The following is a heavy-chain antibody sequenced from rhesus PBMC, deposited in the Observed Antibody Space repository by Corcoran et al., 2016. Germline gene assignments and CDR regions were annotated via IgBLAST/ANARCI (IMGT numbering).Heavy chain of an antibody. CDR3: ARDAPGYYYAFDF. V-gene: IGHV4-173*01. CDR1: GGSISSNS. CDR2: LSGSSGST. Sequence: QLQLQESGPGLVKPSETLSLTCAVSGGSISSNSWSWLRQPPGKGLEWFGRLSGSSGSTDYNPSLKSRGTFATDTSKNQFSLKLSSVTAADTAVYYCARDAPGYYYAFDFWGQGLRVTVSS. D-gene: IGHD3-3*01. J-gene: IGHJ3*01.